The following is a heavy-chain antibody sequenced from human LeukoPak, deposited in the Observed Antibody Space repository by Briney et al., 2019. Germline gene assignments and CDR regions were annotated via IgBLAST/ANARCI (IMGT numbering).Heavy chain of an antibody. CDR2: IYYSGST. CDR1: GGSISSGGYY. V-gene: IGHV4-31*03. CDR3: ARDPTAGQYYYYGMVV. J-gene: IGHJ6*02. Sequence: SQTLSLTCTVSGGSISSGGYYWSWIRQHPGKGLEWIGYIYYSGSTYYNPSLKSRVTISVDTSKNQFSLKLSSVTAADTAVYYCARDPTAGQYYYYGMVVWGQGTTVTVSS.